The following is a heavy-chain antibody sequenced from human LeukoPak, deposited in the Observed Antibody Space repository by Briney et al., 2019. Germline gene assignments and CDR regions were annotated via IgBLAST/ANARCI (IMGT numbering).Heavy chain of an antibody. Sequence: GGSLRLSCAASGFTFSNAWMSWVRQAPGKGLEWVGRIKSKTDGGTTDYAAPVKGRFTISRDDSKNTLYLQMNSLKTEDTAVYYCTTDDYYYDSSAAFDYWGQGTLVTVSS. CDR1: GFTFSNAW. CDR3: TTDDYYYDSSAAFDY. D-gene: IGHD3-22*01. J-gene: IGHJ4*02. CDR2: IKSKTDGGTT. V-gene: IGHV3-15*01.